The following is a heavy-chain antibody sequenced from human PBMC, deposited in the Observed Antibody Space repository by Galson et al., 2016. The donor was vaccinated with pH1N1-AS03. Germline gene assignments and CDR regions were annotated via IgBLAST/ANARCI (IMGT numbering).Heavy chain of an antibody. Sequence: SLRLSCAASGFTFSSYRMNWVRHAPGKGLEWVSYIGKGSGIIYYADSVRGRFTISRDDVNNSLYLQMHSLRDEDTAVYYWAREYNGHDPRYLYGMDVWGQGTTVIVSS. CDR1: GFTFSSYR. CDR3: AREYNGHDPRYLYGMDV. V-gene: IGHV3-48*02. D-gene: IGHD5-12*01. J-gene: IGHJ6*02. CDR2: IGKGSGII.